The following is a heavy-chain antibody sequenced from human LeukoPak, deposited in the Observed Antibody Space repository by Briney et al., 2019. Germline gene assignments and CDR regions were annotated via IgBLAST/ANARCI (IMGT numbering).Heavy chain of an antibody. V-gene: IGHV1-8*01. J-gene: IGHJ4*02. D-gene: IGHD3-10*01. Sequence: GASVKVSCKASGYTFTSYDINWVRQATGQGLEWMGWVNPNSGNTGYAQKFQGRVTMTRNTSISTAYMELSSLRSEDTAVYYCARGLITMVRGVISGVGYWGQGTLVTVSS. CDR1: GYTFTSYD. CDR2: VNPNSGNT. CDR3: ARGLITMVRGVISGVGY.